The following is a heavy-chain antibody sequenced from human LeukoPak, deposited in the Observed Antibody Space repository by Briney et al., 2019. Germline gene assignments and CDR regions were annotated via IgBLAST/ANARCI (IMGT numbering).Heavy chain of an antibody. CDR2: ISWDGGST. CDR1: GFTFDDYT. Sequence: GGSLRLSCAASGFTFDDYTMHWVRQAPGKGLEWVSLISWDGGSTYYADSVKGRFTISRDNSKNSLYLQMNSLRTEDTALYYCAKDQGSSSWKESPAPLDYWGQGTLVTVSS. V-gene: IGHV3-43*01. CDR3: AKDQGSSSWKESPAPLDY. J-gene: IGHJ4*02. D-gene: IGHD6-13*01.